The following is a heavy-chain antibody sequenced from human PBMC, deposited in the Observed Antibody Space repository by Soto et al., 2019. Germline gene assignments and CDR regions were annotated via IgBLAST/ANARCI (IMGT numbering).Heavy chain of an antibody. J-gene: IGHJ4*02. CDR2: ITPGGDNT. CDR3: AKNQERELPRVIDF. D-gene: IGHD1-7*01. Sequence: PGGSLRLSCAASGFTFTSHAMNWVRQAPGKGLEWVSGITPGGDNTYYADSVRGRFTISRDRSKNTLYLQMSSLRAEDTALYYCAKNQERELPRVIDFWGQGTLVTVSS. CDR1: GFTFTSHA. V-gene: IGHV3-23*01.